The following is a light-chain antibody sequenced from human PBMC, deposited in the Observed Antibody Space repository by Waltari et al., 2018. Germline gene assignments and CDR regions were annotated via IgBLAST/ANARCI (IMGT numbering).Light chain of an antibody. J-gene: IGLJ2*01. V-gene: IGLV3-19*01. CDR2: DKN. Sequence: SSELTQDPAVSVAMGQTVRITCQGDSLRRYYVSWYQQRPGQAPILVMYDKNNRPSGGPDRFSGYNSHNTASLTITGAQAEDEASYYCHSRDASGVGGSFGGGTKLTVL. CDR3: HSRDASGVGGS. CDR1: SLRRYY.